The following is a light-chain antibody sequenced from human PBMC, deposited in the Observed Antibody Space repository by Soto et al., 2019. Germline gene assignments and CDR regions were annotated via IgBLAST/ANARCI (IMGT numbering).Light chain of an antibody. CDR3: QQYNSYPFT. CDR2: DAS. V-gene: IGKV1-5*01. Sequence: DIQMTQSPSTLSASVGDRVTITCRASQSLSSWLAWYQQKQGKAPKLLIFDASSLESGVPSRFSGSGAGTDFTLTISSLQPDDFATYYCQQYNSYPFTFGPGTKVHIK. CDR1: QSLSSW. J-gene: IGKJ3*01.